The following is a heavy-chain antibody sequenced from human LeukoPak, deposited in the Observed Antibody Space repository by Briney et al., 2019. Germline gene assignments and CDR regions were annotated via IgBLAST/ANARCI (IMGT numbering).Heavy chain of an antibody. J-gene: IGHJ4*02. CDR2: IYTSGST. V-gene: IGHV4-4*07. CDR1: GGSISSYY. Sequence: SETLSLTCTVSGGSISSYYWSWIRQPAGKGLEWIGRIYTSGSTKYNSSLKSRVTMSVDTSKNQFSLKLSSVTAADTAVYYCARLLNRIAAARKVDYWGQGTLVTVSS. CDR3: ARLLNRIAAARKVDY. D-gene: IGHD6-13*01.